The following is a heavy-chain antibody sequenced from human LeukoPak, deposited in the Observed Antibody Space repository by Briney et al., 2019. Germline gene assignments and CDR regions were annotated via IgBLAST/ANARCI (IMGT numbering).Heavy chain of an antibody. V-gene: IGHV3-21*01. CDR1: GFTFSSYS. CDR3: ARKYGSGSYYYMDV. Sequence: GGSLRLSCAASGFTFSSYSMNWVRQAPGKGVEWVSSISSSSSYIYYADSVKGRFTISRDNAKNSLYLQMNSLRAEDTAVYYCARKYGSGSYYYMDVWGKGTTVTVSS. CDR2: ISSSSSYI. J-gene: IGHJ6*03. D-gene: IGHD3-10*01.